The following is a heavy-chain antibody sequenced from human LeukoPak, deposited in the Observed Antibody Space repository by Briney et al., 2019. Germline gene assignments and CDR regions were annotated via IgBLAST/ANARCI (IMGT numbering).Heavy chain of an antibody. CDR2: INGDGRNI. J-gene: IGHJ4*02. Sequence: GGSLRLSCVASGFTFSSYWMHWVRQDPRKGLVWVSRINGDGRNINYADSVRGRFTISRDNAKNSLYLQMNSLRAEDTAVYYCARDQLRFLEWHPFDYWGQGTLVTVSS. CDR3: ARDQLRFLEWHPFDY. D-gene: IGHD3-3*01. V-gene: IGHV3-74*01. CDR1: GFTFSSYW.